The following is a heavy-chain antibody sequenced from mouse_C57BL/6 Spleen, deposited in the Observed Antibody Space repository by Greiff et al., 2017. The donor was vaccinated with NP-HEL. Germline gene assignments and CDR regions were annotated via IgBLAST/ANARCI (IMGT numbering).Heavy chain of an antibody. CDR2: ISSGSSTI. J-gene: IGHJ2*01. D-gene: IGHD4-1*01. V-gene: IGHV5-17*01. CDR3: ARKLGPPFDY. Sequence: EVKLMESGGGLVKPGGSLKLSCAASGFTFSDYGMHWVRQAPEKGLEWVAYISSGSSTIYYADTVKGRFTISRDNAKNTLFLQMTSLRSEDTAMYYCARKLGPPFDYWGQGTTLTVSS. CDR1: GFTFSDYG.